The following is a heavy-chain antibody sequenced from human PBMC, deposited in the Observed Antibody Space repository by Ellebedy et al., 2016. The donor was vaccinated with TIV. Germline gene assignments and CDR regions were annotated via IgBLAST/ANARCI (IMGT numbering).Heavy chain of an antibody. CDR1: GFTFSCCA. CDR2: ISNSGDTT. Sequence: GESLKISCAASGFTFSCCAMSWVRQAPGKGLEWVSVISNSGDTTYADSVKGRFTISRDNSKNTLYLQMNSLRAADTAVYYCAKDLYGDYVVDYWGQGTLVTVSS. V-gene: IGHV3-23*01. D-gene: IGHD4-17*01. CDR3: AKDLYGDYVVDY. J-gene: IGHJ4*02.